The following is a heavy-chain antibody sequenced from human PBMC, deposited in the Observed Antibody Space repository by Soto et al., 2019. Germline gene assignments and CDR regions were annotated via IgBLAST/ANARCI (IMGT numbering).Heavy chain of an antibody. Sequence: GESLKISCKGSGYSFTSYWISWVRQMPGKGLEWMGRIDPRDSYTNYSPSFQGHVTISAEKSISTAYLQWSSLKASDTAMYYCARCALDSSRVFDIWGQGTMVTVSS. CDR3: ARCALDSSRVFDI. J-gene: IGHJ3*02. CDR2: IDPRDSYT. V-gene: IGHV5-10-1*01. CDR1: GYSFTSYW. D-gene: IGHD3-10*01.